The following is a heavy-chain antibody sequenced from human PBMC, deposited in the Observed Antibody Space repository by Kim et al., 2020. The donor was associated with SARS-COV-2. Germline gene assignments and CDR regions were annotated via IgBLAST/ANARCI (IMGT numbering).Heavy chain of an antibody. V-gene: IGHV1-3*01. Sequence: KFQGRVTITRDTSASTAYMELSSLRSEDTAVYYCAGAGLTGYYRYYYMDVWGKGTTVTVSS. J-gene: IGHJ6*03. CDR3: AGAGLTGYYRYYYMDV. D-gene: IGHD3-9*01.